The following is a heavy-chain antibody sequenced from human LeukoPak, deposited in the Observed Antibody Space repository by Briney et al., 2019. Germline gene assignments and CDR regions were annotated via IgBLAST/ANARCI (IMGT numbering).Heavy chain of an antibody. CDR1: GFTFSSYG. CDR2: ISYDGSNK. V-gene: IGHV3-30*03. CDR3: SRKGSNWDLLVDH. D-gene: IGHD1-1*01. Sequence: GGSLRLSCAASGFTFSSYGMHWVRQAPGKGLEWVAVISYDGSNKYYADSVKGRFTISRDNANNSLFLQMNSLRVDDTAVYYCSRKGSNWDLLVDHWGQGIQVTVSS. J-gene: IGHJ4*02.